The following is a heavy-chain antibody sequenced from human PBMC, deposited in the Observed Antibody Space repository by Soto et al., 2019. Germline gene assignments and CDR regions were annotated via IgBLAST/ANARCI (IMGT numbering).Heavy chain of an antibody. CDR1: GFTFGGYA. V-gene: IGHV3-49*04. J-gene: IGHJ4*02. CDR3: TRGAAPWETFPYFFDF. CDR2: IRGKAYGGTA. Sequence: GGSLRLSCTASGFTFGGYAMTWVRQAPGKGLERVGFIRGKAYGGTAEYAASVNGRFTISRDDSKNIAYLQMNSLKTEDTAVYYCTRGAAPWETFPYFFDFWGQGTLVTVSS. D-gene: IGHD1-26*01.